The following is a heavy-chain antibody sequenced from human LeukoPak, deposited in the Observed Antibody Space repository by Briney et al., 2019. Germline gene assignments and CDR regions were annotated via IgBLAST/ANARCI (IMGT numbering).Heavy chain of an antibody. J-gene: IGHJ4*02. D-gene: IGHD2-2*01. Sequence: PGGSLRLYCAASGFTFSNSAMSWVRQAPGKGLEWVSAISGSGGSTYYADSVKGRLTISRDNSRNTLYLQMNSLRADDTAAYYCAKGSCRSTSCYDWQYYFGSWGQGTLVTVSS. V-gene: IGHV3-23*01. CDR2: ISGSGGST. CDR3: AKGSCRSTSCYDWQYYFGS. CDR1: GFTFSNSA.